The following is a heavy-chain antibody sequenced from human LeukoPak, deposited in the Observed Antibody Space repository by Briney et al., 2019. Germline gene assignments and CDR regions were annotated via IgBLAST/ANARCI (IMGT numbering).Heavy chain of an antibody. D-gene: IGHD3-10*01. Sequence: PGRSLRLSCAASGFTFSTYGMHWVRQAPGKGLEWVAFISYDGSNKYYRDSVKGRFTISRDNSKNTLYLQMNSLRAEDTAVYYCAKVRDYYGSGSFLDYWGQGTLVTVSS. CDR3: AKVRDYYGSGSFLDY. J-gene: IGHJ4*02. V-gene: IGHV3-30*18. CDR2: ISYDGSNK. CDR1: GFTFSTYG.